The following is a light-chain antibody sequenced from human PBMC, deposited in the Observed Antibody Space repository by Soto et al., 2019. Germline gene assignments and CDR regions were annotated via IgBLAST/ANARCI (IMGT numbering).Light chain of an antibody. Sequence: QSALTQPPSASGSPGQSVTISCTGTSSDVGGYNYVSWYQHPPGKAPKLMIYEVSKRPSGVPDRFSGSRSGNTASLTVSGLQAEDEADYYCSSYTGSNNVVFGGGTKVTVL. CDR3: SSYTGSNNVV. CDR2: EVS. CDR1: SSDVGGYNY. V-gene: IGLV2-8*01. J-gene: IGLJ2*01.